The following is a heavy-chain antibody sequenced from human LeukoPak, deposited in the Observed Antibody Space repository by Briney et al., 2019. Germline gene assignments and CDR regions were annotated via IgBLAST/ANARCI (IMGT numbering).Heavy chain of an antibody. V-gene: IGHV3-53*01. CDR1: GFTVSNNY. CDR2: IYSGGSI. D-gene: IGHD2-15*01. CDR3: TRDRHGGGTSCSGP. J-gene: IGHJ5*02. Sequence: GGSLRLSCAASGFTVSNNYMSWVRQAPGKGLEWVSVIYSGGSIYYADSAKGRFTISRDNSKNTLYLQMTNLRAENTAVYYCTRDRHGGGTSCSGPWGQGTLVTVSS.